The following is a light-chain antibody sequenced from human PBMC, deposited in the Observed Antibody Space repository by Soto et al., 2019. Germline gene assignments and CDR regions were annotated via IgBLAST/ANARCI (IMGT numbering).Light chain of an antibody. J-gene: IGKJ1*01. V-gene: IGKV1-5*03. CDR2: KAS. Sequence: DIQMTQSPFTLSASVGDRVTITCRASQSISDWLAWYQQKPGKAPKLLIYKASSLDSGVPSRFSGSGSGTEFTLTISRLQPDDFATYYCQQYNSYSYTFGQGTKVEIK. CDR3: QQYNSYSYT. CDR1: QSISDW.